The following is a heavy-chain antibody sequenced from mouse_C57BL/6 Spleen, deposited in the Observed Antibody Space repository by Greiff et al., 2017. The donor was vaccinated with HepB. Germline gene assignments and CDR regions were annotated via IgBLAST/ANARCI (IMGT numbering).Heavy chain of an antibody. J-gene: IGHJ4*01. Sequence: VKLQESGPELVKPGASVKISCKASGYAFSSSWMNWVKQRPGKGLEWIGRIYPGDGDTNYNGKFKGKATLTADKSSSTAYMQLSSLTSEDSAVYFCARSGGDAMDYWGQGTSVTVSS. CDR3: ARSGGDAMDY. CDR2: IYPGDGDT. V-gene: IGHV1-82*01. CDR1: GYAFSSSW.